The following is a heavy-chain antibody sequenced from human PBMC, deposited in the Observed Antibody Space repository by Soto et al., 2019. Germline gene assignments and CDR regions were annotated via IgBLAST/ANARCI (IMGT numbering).Heavy chain of an antibody. CDR3: ARDRRLRYFDWLSDYYYYGMDV. D-gene: IGHD3-9*01. CDR2: ISAYNGNT. Sequence: ASVKVSCKASGYTFTSYGISWVRQAPGQGLEWMGWISAYNGNTSYAQKLQGRVTMTTDTSTSTAYMELRSLRSDDTAVYYCARDRRLRYFDWLSDYYYYGMDVWGQGTTVTVSS. J-gene: IGHJ6*02. CDR1: GYTFTSYG. V-gene: IGHV1-18*01.